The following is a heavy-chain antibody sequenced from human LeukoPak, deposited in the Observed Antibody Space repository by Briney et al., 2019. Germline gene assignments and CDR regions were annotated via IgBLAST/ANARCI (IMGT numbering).Heavy chain of an antibody. V-gene: IGHV4-39*01. CDR1: GGSISSSIYY. CDR3: ARSPGYCSSTRCFDVNWFDP. CDR2: IDYSGST. Sequence: DPSETLSLTCTASGGSISSSIYYWGWIRQPPGKGPEWIGSIDYSGSTFYNPSLKSRVTISVDTSKNQFSLKLSSVTAADTAVYYCARSPGYCSSTRCFDVNWFDPWGQGTLVTVSS. D-gene: IGHD2-2*01. J-gene: IGHJ5*02.